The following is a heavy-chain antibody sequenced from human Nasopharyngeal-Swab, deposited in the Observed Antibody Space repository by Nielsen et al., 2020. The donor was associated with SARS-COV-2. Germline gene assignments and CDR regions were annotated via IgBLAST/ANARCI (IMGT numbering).Heavy chain of an antibody. CDR1: GFTFGDYA. CDR2: IRSKAYGETT. J-gene: IGHJ4*02. Sequence: GESLKISCVGSGFTFGDYAMSWVRQAPGKGLEWVGFIRSKAYGETTEYAASVKGRFTISRHDSKSIAYLQMNSLETEDTAIYFCTRDILGNYDFWSSPSYYFEYWGQGTLVTVSP. V-gene: IGHV3-49*04. CDR3: TRDILGNYDFWSSPSYYFEY. D-gene: IGHD3/OR15-3a*01.